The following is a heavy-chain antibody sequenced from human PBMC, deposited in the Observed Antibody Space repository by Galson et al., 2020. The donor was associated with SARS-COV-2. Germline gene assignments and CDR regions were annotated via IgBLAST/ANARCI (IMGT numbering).Heavy chain of an antibody. D-gene: IGHD1-26*01. J-gene: IGHJ4*02. CDR2: IRSTTYGGPT. CDR3: ARGDTGSYYDVFLDY. Sequence: GASLKISCTASGFTFGDHGISWFRQAPGKGLEYISFIRSTTYGGPTEYAASVDGRFTISRDDSKSIAYLQMNSQKTEDTAVYYCARGDTGSYYDVFLDYWGQGILVTVSA. V-gene: IGHV3-49*03. CDR1: GFTFGDHG.